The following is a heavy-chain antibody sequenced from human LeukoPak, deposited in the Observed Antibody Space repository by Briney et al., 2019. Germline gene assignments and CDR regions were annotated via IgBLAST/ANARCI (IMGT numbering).Heavy chain of an antibody. Sequence: ASVKVSCKASGYIFTGYYMHWVRQAPGQGLEWMGWINPNSGGTNYAQKFQGRVTMTRDTSISTAYMELSRLRSDDTAVYYCAREEDVDTAMVTDYWGQGTLVTVSS. CDR3: AREEDVDTAMVTDY. D-gene: IGHD5-18*01. CDR1: GYIFTGYY. V-gene: IGHV1-2*02. J-gene: IGHJ4*02. CDR2: INPNSGGT.